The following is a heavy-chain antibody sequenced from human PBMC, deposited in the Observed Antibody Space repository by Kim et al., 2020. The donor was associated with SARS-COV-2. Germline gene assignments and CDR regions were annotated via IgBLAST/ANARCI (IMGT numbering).Heavy chain of an antibody. V-gene: IGHV4-39*07. J-gene: IGHJ4*02. CDR3: ARDQTSGWPFDY. D-gene: IGHD6-19*01. Sequence: YYNPSLKSRVTISVDTSKNQFSLKLSSVTAADTAVYYCARDQTSGWPFDYWGQGTLVTVSS.